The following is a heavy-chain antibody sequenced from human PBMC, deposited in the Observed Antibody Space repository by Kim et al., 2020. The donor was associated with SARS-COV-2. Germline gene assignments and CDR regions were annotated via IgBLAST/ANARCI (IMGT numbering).Heavy chain of an antibody. CDR2: INPNSGGT. V-gene: IGHV1-2*02. D-gene: IGHD2-2*01. J-gene: IGHJ6*02. CDR3: ARGYCSSTSCLYYYYYGMDV. Sequence: ASVKVSCKASGYTFTGYYMHWVRQAPGQGLEWMGWINPNSGGTNYAQKFQGRVTMTRDTSISTAYMELSRLRSDDTAVYYCARGYCSSTSCLYYYYYGMDVGGQGTTVTVSS. CDR1: GYTFTGYY.